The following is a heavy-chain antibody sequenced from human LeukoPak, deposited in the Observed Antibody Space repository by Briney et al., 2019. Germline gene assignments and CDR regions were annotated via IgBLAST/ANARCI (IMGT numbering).Heavy chain of an antibody. D-gene: IGHD3-16*01. Sequence: ASVSVSCTASGYTFTIYGTSWVRQAPGQGLEWVVWITAYNGNTKYTQKLQGRVTIPTDTPTSRAHRELKSRRCDDTPVFHCPSGGLSLGYAQLAYWGGGTLLSVPS. CDR3: PSGGLSLGYAQLAY. V-gene: IGHV1-18*01. CDR1: GYTFTIYG. CDR2: ITAYNGNT. J-gene: IGHJ4*02.